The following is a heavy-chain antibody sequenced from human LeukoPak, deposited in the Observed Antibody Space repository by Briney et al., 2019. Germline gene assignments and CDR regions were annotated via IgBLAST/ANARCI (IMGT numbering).Heavy chain of an antibody. CDR3: ARQWPDWYFDL. J-gene: IGHJ2*01. CDR1: GYSISSGYY. D-gene: IGHD2-8*01. V-gene: IGHV4-38-2*02. CDR2: IFHSGST. Sequence: SETLSLTCTVSGYSISSGYYWGWIRQPPGKGLEWIGSIFHSGSTYYNPSLESRVIISVDTSKNQISLKLSSVTAADTAVYYCARQWPDWYFDLWGRGTLVTVSS.